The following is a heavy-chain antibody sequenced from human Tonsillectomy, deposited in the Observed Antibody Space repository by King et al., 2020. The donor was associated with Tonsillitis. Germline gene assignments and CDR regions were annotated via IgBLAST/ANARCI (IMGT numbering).Heavy chain of an antibody. CDR1: AFTFSNYA. V-gene: IGHV3-30*02. CDR2: IRYDGRDK. D-gene: IGHD6-19*01. J-gene: IGHJ3*01. CDR3: AKEGTVPGTNSGSTFDL. Sequence: VQLVESGGGVVQPGGSLKLSCAASAFTFSNYAMHWVRQAPGKGLEWVAFIRYDGRDKKYAESVKGRFTISRDNSKNTLYLQMNSLRAEDTAVYYRAKEGTVPGTNSGSTFDLWGQGTMVTVSP.